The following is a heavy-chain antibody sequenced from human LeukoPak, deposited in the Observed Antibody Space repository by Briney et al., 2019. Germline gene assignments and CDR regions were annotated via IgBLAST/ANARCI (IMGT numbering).Heavy chain of an antibody. CDR2: ISSSSSTI. J-gene: IGHJ6*02. V-gene: IGHV3-48*01. CDR1: GFTFSSYS. CDR3: ARETGSYWRGYYYYYGMDV. D-gene: IGHD3-10*01. Sequence: GGSLRLSCAASGFTFSSYSMNWVRQAPGKGLEWVSYISSSSSTIYYADSVKGRFTISRDNAKNSLYLQINSLRAEDTAVYYCARETGSYWRGYYYYYGMDVWGQGTTVTVSS.